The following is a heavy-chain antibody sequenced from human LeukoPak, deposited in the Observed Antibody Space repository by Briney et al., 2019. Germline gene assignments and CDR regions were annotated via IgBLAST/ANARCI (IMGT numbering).Heavy chain of an antibody. CDR1: GFTFDDYA. D-gene: IGHD2-15*01. CDR3: AKVSGSTPIVYFDY. J-gene: IGHJ4*02. CDR2: ISWNSGSI. Sequence: GRSLRLSCAASGFTFDDYAMHWVRHAPGKGLEWVSGISWNSGSIGYADSVKGRFTISRDNAKNSLYPQMNSLRAEDTALYYCAKVSGSTPIVYFDYWGQGTLVTVSS. V-gene: IGHV3-9*01.